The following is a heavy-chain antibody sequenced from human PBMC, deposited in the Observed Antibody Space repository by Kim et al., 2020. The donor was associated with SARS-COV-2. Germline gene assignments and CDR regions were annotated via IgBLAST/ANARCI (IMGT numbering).Heavy chain of an antibody. CDR1: GGTFSSYA. V-gene: IGHV1-69*13. CDR2: IIPIFGTA. J-gene: IGHJ3*02. CDR3: ARTLLAGDHAFDI. Sequence: SVKVSCKASGGTFSSYAISWVRQAPGQGLEWMGGIIPIFGTANYAQKFQGRVTIPADESTSTAYMELSSLRPEDTAVYYCARTLLAGDHAFDIWCQGTM. D-gene: IGHD3-9*01.